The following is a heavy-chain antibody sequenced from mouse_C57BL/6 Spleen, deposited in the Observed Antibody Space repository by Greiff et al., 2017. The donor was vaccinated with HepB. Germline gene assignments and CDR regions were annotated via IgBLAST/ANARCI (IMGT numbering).Heavy chain of an antibody. V-gene: IGHV1-82*01. Sequence: VQLQQSGPELVKPGASVKISCKASGYAFSSSWMNWVKQRPGKGLEWIGRIYPGDGDTNYNGKFKGKATLTADKASSTAYMQLSSLTAEDSAVYFCAGELGPWFAYWGQGTLVTVSA. CDR1: GYAFSSSW. D-gene: IGHD4-1*01. CDR3: AGELGPWFAY. J-gene: IGHJ3*01. CDR2: IYPGDGDT.